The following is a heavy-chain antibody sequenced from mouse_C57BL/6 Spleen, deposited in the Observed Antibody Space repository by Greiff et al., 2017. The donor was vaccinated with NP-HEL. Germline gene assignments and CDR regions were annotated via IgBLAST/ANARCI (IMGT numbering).Heavy chain of an antibody. CDR2: INPSTGGT. CDR1: GYSFTGYY. J-gene: IGHJ2*01. D-gene: IGHD2-4*01. Sequence: VQLQQSGPELVKPGASVKISCKASGYSFTGYYMNWVKQSPEKSLEWIGEINPSTGGTTYNQKFKAKATLTVDKSSSTAYMQLKSLTSEASAVYYCASGDYDEVDYWGQGTTLTVSS. V-gene: IGHV1-42*01. CDR3: ASGDYDEVDY.